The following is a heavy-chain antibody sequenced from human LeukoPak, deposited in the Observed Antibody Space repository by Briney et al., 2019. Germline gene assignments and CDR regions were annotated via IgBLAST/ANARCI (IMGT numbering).Heavy chain of an antibody. CDR3: ARVQLWSPYYYYGMDV. V-gene: IGHV4-34*01. Sequence: SETLSLTCAVCGGSFSGYYWNWIRQPPGKGLEWIGEINHSGSTNYNPSLKSRVTISVDTSKNQFSLKLSSVTAADTAVYYCARVQLWSPYYYYGMDVWGKGTTVTVSS. J-gene: IGHJ6*04. CDR2: INHSGST. CDR1: GGSFSGYY. D-gene: IGHD5-18*01.